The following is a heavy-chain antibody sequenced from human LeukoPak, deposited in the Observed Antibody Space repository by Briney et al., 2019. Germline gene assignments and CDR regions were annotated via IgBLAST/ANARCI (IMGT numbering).Heavy chain of an antibody. Sequence: GAALQSSSQGSGYSFTSYWISWVRPVTGKGLGWRGRIDPSDSYTNYSPSFQCHVTITADKTISTAYRQWSSLKASDTAMYYCASLPRRAFAELPWGQGTLVTVSS. J-gene: IGHJ5*02. CDR1: GYSFTSYW. D-gene: IGHD3-10*01. CDR3: ASLPRRAFAELP. CDR2: IDPSDSYT. V-gene: IGHV5-10-1*01.